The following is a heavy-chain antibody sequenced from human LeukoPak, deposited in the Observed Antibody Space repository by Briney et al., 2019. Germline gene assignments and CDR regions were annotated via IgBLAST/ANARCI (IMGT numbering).Heavy chain of an antibody. CDR1: GLTFSDYY. CDR2: ISYDGNNK. V-gene: IGHV3-30*18. J-gene: IGHJ4*02. Sequence: PGGSLRLSCAVSGLTFSDYYMSWVRQAPGKGLEWVALISYDGNNKDYADSVKGRFTISRDNSKNTLYLQMNSLRAEDTAVYYCAKEKFVTADRYFDYWGQGTLVTVSS. D-gene: IGHD2-21*02. CDR3: AKEKFVTADRYFDY.